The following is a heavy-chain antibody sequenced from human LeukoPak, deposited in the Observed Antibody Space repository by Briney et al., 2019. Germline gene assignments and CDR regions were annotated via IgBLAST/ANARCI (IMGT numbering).Heavy chain of an antibody. D-gene: IGHD2-2*01. J-gene: IGHJ4*02. Sequence: GGSLRLSCAASGFTFNSYWMSLVRQAPGKGLEWVSYISSSGSTIYYADSVKGRFTISRDNAKNSLYLQMNSLRAEDTAVYYCARPRVVPAAIDYWGQGTLVTVSS. CDR1: GFTFNSYW. V-gene: IGHV3-48*04. CDR2: ISSSGSTI. CDR3: ARPRVVPAAIDY.